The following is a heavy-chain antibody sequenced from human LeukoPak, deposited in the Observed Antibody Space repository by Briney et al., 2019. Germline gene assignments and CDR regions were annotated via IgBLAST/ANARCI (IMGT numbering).Heavy chain of an antibody. CDR3: ARDPLGGGWPLCYFDY. CDR1: GFTFSSHW. D-gene: IGHD2-15*01. CDR2: THSSGGT. V-gene: IGHV3-66*03. J-gene: IGHJ4*02. Sequence: GGSLRLSCAASGFTFSSHWMSWVRQAPGKGLEWVSATHSSGGTYYADSVKGRFTISRDNSKNTLYLQMNSLRAEDTAVYYCARDPLGGGWPLCYFDYWGQGTLVTVSS.